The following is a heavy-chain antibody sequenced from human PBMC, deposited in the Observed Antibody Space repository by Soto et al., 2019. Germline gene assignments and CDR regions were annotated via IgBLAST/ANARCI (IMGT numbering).Heavy chain of an antibody. Sequence: QVQLVQSGAEEKKPGDSVKISCKASGYTFTSYAMHWVRQAPGQRLEWMGWINAGNGNTKYSQKFQGRVTITRDTSASTSCMQLSSLRSEDTAMYSCPRGDWSLFDYWGQGTLVTVSS. V-gene: IGHV1-3*05. CDR2: INAGNGNT. CDR1: GYTFTSYA. CDR3: PRGDWSLFDY. J-gene: IGHJ4*02. D-gene: IGHD3-9*01.